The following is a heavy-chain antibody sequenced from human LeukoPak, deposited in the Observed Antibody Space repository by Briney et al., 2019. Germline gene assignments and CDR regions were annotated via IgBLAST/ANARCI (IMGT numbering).Heavy chain of an antibody. CDR3: AKGGKWDVTPFDY. CDR2: IGGGGGST. D-gene: IGHD1-26*01. Sequence: GGSLRLSCAASGFTFDDYTMHWVRQAPGKGLEWVSTIGGGGGSTYYADSVKGRFTIPRDNSKNTLYLQVNSLRAEDTAVYYCAKGGKWDVTPFDYWGQGILVTVSS. CDR1: GFTFDDYT. J-gene: IGHJ4*02. V-gene: IGHV3-23*01.